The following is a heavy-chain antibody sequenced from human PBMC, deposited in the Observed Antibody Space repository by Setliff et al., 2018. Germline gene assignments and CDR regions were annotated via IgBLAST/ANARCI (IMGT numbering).Heavy chain of an antibody. CDR2: IYTSGST. CDR1: GGSISSGSYY. V-gene: IGHV4-61*09. J-gene: IGHJ4*02. D-gene: IGHD3-22*01. CDR3: ARTDDSSGYYYG. Sequence: SETLSLTCTVSGGSISSGSYYWSWIRQPAGKGLEWIGHIYTSGSTNYNPSLKSRVTISVDTSKNQFFLKLSSVTAADTAVYYCARTDDSSGYYYGWGQGTLVTVSS.